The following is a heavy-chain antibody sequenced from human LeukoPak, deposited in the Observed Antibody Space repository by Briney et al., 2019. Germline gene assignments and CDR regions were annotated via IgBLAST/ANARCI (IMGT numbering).Heavy chain of an antibody. D-gene: IGHD2-15*01. J-gene: IGHJ5*02. CDR1: GGSIRSSSYY. CDR3: ARVNSDIKYCSGGSCHRWFDP. V-gene: IGHV4-39*07. Sequence: PSETLSLTCTVSGGSIRSSSYYWGWIRQPPGKGLEWIGSIYYSGSTYYNASLKSRVTISVDTSKNQFSLKLSSVTAADTAVYYCARVNSDIKYCSGGSCHRWFDPWGQGTLVTVSS. CDR2: IYYSGST.